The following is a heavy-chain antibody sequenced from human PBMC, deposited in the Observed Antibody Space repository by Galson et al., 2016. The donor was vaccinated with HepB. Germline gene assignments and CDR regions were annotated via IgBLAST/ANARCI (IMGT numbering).Heavy chain of an antibody. CDR3: IKWFGELLRPADFDY. V-gene: IGHV1-2*02. CDR2: INPNSGGT. J-gene: IGHJ4*02. CDR1: GYTFTGYY. D-gene: IGHD3-10*01. Sequence: SVKVSCKASGYTFTGYYMHWVRRAPRQGLEWMGWINPNSGGTNYAQKFQGRVTMTRDTSISTAYMELRRLRSDDTAVYYGIKWFGELLRPADFDYWGQGTLVTVSS.